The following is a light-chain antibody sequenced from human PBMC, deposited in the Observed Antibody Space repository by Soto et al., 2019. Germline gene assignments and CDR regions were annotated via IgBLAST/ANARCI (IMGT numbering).Light chain of an antibody. CDR3: QQYGSSPRIT. J-gene: IGKJ5*01. Sequence: EIVLTQSPGTLSLSPGERATLSCRASQSFSGTYLAWYQQKPGQAPRLLIYAASTRATGIPDRVSGSGSWTGFTLTISRPEPEDFAVYYCQQYGSSPRITFGQGTLLEMK. CDR1: QSFSGTY. V-gene: IGKV3-20*01. CDR2: AAS.